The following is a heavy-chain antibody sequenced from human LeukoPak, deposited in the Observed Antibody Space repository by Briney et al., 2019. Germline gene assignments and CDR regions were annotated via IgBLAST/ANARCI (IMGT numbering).Heavy chain of an antibody. Sequence: TGESLKISCKGSGYSFTSYWIGWVRQMPGKGLEWMGIIYPGDSDTRYSPSFQGQVTISVDKSISTAYLQWSSLKASDTAMYYCATSTSGYPYYYYYYYMDVWGKGTTVTVSS. V-gene: IGHV5-51*01. D-gene: IGHD5-12*01. CDR3: ATSTSGYPYYYYYYYMDV. J-gene: IGHJ6*03. CDR2: IYPGDSDT. CDR1: GYSFTSYW.